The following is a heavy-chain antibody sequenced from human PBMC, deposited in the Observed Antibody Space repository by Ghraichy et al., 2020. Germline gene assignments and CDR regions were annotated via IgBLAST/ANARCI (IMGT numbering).Heavy chain of an antibody. Sequence: ASVKVSCKASGYTFTGYYMHWVRQAPGQGLEWMGWINPNSGGTNYAQKFQGRVTMTRDTSISTAYMELSRLRSDDTAVYYCARIGYYDFWSGYQGDYWGQGTLVTVSS. CDR1: GYTFTGYY. CDR3: ARIGYYDFWSGYQGDY. D-gene: IGHD3-3*01. V-gene: IGHV1-2*02. J-gene: IGHJ4*02. CDR2: INPNSGGT.